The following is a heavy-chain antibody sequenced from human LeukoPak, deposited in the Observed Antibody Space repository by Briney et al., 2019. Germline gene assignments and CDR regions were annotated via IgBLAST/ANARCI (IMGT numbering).Heavy chain of an antibody. CDR1: GYTFTGYY. Sequence: ASGKVSCKASGYTFTGYYMHWVRQAPGQGLEWMGWINPNSGGTNYAQKFQGRVTMTRDTSISTAYMELSRLRSDDTAVYYCARVRYSSSWYHYYYYMDVWGKGTTVTVSS. CDR2: INPNSGGT. J-gene: IGHJ6*03. CDR3: ARVRYSSSWYHYYYYMDV. D-gene: IGHD6-13*01. V-gene: IGHV1-2*02.